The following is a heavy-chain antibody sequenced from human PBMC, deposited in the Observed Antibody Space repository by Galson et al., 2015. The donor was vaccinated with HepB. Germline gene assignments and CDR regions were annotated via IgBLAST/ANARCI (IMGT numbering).Heavy chain of an antibody. Sequence: SLRLSCAASGFNFYTYAMSWVRQAPGKGLEWVSGISGNGITTYYADSVKGRFTISRDNSMRLLYLQMGGLRAEDTAVYYCAKARDYGNLWYGMDVWGRGTTVSVSS. CDR1: GFNFYTYA. CDR2: ISGNGITT. V-gene: IGHV3-23*01. J-gene: IGHJ6*02. CDR3: AKARDYGNLWYGMDV. D-gene: IGHD4-17*01.